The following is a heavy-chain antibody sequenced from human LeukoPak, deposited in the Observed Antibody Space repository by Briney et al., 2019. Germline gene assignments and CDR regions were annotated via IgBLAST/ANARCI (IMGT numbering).Heavy chain of an antibody. CDR3: AVLGVLWFGELFRSNPKDFDY. J-gene: IGHJ4*02. CDR1: GYTFTGYY. V-gene: IGHV1-2*02. CDR2: INPNSGGT. Sequence: GASVKVSCKASGYTFTGYYMHWVRQAPGQGLEWMGWINPNSGGTNYAQKFQGRVTMTRDTSISTAYMELSRLRSDDTAVYYCAVLGVLWFGELFRSNPKDFDYWGQGTLVTVSS. D-gene: IGHD3-10*01.